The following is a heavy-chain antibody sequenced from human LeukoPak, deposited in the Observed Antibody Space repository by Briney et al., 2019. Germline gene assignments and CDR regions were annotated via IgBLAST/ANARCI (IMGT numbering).Heavy chain of an antibody. Sequence: ASVKVSCNTSGYTFISYGISWVRQSPGQGLEGMGWISAYNGNTNYAQKFQGRVSMTTDTSKSTAYMELRRMRADDTAVYHCARDKGMVGYCSGGSCYWPFDYWGQGTLVIVSS. CDR2: ISAYNGNT. D-gene: IGHD2-15*01. CDR3: ARDKGMVGYCSGGSCYWPFDY. V-gene: IGHV1-18*01. J-gene: IGHJ4*02. CDR1: GYTFISYG.